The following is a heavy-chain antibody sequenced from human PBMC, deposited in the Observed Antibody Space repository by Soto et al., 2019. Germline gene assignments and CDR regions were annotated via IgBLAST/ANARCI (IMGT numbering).Heavy chain of an antibody. Sequence: EVQLVESGGGLIQPGGSLRLSCAASGFTVSSNYMSWVRQAPGKGLEWVSVIYTGGGTYYADSVKGRFTISRENSKNSLYLQMNSLRAEDTAVYYCARAGPSAFDMWGQGTMVTGSS. CDR2: IYTGGGT. CDR3: ARAGPSAFDM. CDR1: GFTVSSNY. V-gene: IGHV3-53*01. D-gene: IGHD3-10*01. J-gene: IGHJ3*02.